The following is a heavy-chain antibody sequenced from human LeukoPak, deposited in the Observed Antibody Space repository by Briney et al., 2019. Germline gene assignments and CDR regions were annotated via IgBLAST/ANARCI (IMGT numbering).Heavy chain of an antibody. CDR1: VGSISSGNW. J-gene: IGHJ6*02. V-gene: IGHV4-4*02. D-gene: IGHD2-2*02. CDR3: ATAPILRGEGGEHYKYGMDV. CDR2: IYHNGTP. Sequence: SGTLTLICAVSVGSISSGNWWSWVRQSPGKGLEWIGEIYHNGTPNYNPSLKSRVTISADKFKNHFSLKLTSVTAADTAVYYCATAPILRGEGGEHYKYGMDVWGQGTTVTVSS.